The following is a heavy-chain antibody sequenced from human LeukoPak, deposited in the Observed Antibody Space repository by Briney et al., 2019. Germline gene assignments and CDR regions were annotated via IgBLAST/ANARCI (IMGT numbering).Heavy chain of an antibody. Sequence: PSETLSLTCTVSGGSISSSSYYWGWIRQPPGKGLEWIGSIYYSGSTYYNPSLKSRVTISVDTSKNQFSLKLSSVTAADTAVYYCAREGPAYCTLDYWGQGTLVTVSS. CDR2: IYYSGST. CDR3: AREGPAYCTLDY. D-gene: IGHD2-8*01. CDR1: GGSISSSSYY. J-gene: IGHJ4*02. V-gene: IGHV4-39*07.